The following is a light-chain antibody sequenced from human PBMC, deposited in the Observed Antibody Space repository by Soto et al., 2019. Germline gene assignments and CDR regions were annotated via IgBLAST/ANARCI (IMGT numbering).Light chain of an antibody. J-gene: IGKJ4*01. Sequence: DIVLTQSPATLSVSPGERATLSCRASQSVSTNLAWYQHKLGQAPRLLIYGASTRVTGIPARFSGSGSGTAFTLTICYLKSKDFGIYDCQQYSNGRPPVIFGGGTKVES. CDR2: GAS. CDR3: QQYSNGRPPVI. V-gene: IGKV3-15*01. CDR1: QSVSTN.